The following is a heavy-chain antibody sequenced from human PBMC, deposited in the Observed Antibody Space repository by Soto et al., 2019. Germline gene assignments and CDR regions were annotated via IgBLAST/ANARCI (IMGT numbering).Heavy chain of an antibody. CDR2: ISSNGGTT. J-gene: IGHJ4*02. D-gene: IGHD1-7*01. CDR3: VRRVSGNYDY. CDR1: GFTFSSYD. V-gene: IGHV3-64*01. Sequence: EVQLAESGGGMVQPGGSLRLSCVASGFTFSSYDMHWVRQAPGKGLEYVSSISSNGGTTYYGNSVKGRFTISRDNSKKILYLLMGSVRGEDMAVYYCVRRVSGNYDYWGQGNLVTVSS.